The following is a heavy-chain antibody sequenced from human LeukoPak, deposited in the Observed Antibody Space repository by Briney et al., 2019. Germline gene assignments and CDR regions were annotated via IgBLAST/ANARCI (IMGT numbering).Heavy chain of an antibody. Sequence: GGCLRLSCAASGFTFSSYAMSWVRQAPGKGLEWVSAISGSGGSTYYADSVKGRFTISRDNSKNTLYLHMTSLRAEDTAVYYCTNSDDYGDYWGQGTLVTVSS. CDR1: GFTFSSYA. J-gene: IGHJ4*02. CDR3: TNSDDYGDY. V-gene: IGHV3-23*01. CDR2: ISGSGGST.